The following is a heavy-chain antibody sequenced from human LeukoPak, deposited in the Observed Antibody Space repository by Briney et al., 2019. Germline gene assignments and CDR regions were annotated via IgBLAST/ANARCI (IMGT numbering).Heavy chain of an antibody. Sequence: GGSLRLSCAVSGFTFSTFAMGWVRQAPGKGLEWVSAISGGGGSTYYADSVKGRFTISRDNSKNTLYLQMNSLRAEDTAVYYCAKFYDISTGYFDCWGQGTLVTVSS. CDR2: ISGGGGST. CDR1: GFTFSTFA. D-gene: IGHD3-9*01. J-gene: IGHJ4*02. CDR3: AKFYDISTGYFDC. V-gene: IGHV3-23*01.